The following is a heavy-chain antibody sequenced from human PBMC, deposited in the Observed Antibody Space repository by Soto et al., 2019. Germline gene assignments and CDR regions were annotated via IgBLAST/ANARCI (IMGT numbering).Heavy chain of an antibody. CDR1: GFTFSNYT. J-gene: IGHJ6*02. V-gene: IGHV3-21*01. CDR3: ARANYDFWSGDSNYYGMDV. CDR2: ISSSSLYS. D-gene: IGHD3-3*01. Sequence: EVQLVESGGGLVKPGGSLRVSCAVSGFTFSNYTMNWVREAPGKGLEWVSGISSSSLYSYYADSVKGRFNISSDNAKNSLYLQMNSLGAEDTALYYCARANYDFWSGDSNYYGMDVWGQGTTVTVSS.